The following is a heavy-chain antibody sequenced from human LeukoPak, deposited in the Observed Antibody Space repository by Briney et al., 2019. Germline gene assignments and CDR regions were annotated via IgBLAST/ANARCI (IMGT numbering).Heavy chain of an antibody. D-gene: IGHD1-26*01. CDR3: ATISGNYVFDY. CDR1: GGSINRSSKD. Sequence: PSETLSLTPSVSGGSINRSSKDWGWIRQSPGKGLEWIGSVYYSGSTDYNSSLKSRVTISVDTSKNHFPLKLSSVTAADTAVYYCATISGNYVFDYWGQGTRVTVSS. CDR2: VYYSGST. J-gene: IGHJ4*02. V-gene: IGHV4-39*02.